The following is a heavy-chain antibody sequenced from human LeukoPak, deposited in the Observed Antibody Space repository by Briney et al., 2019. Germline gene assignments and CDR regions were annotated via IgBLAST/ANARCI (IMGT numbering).Heavy chain of an antibody. V-gene: IGHV4-38-2*02. CDR1: GYSISSGYH. D-gene: IGHD3-10*01. Sequence: SETLSLTCTVSGYSISSGYHWGWIRQPPGKGLEWIGSIYHSGSTYYNPSLKSRVTISVDTSKNQFSLKLSSVTAADTAVYYCARHYRGSGYYYYYYMDVWGKGTTVTISS. CDR2: IYHSGST. J-gene: IGHJ6*03. CDR3: ARHYRGSGYYYYYYMDV.